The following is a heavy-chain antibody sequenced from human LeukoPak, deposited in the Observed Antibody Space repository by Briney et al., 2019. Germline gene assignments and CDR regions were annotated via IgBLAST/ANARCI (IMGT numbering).Heavy chain of an antibody. CDR1: GFTFSSYW. J-gene: IGHJ6*03. Sequence: GGSLRLSCAASGFTFSSYWMHWVRQAPGKGLVWVSRINSDGSSTSYADSVKGRFTISRDNAKNSLYLQMNSLRAEDTAVYYCARDGRSTNYYYYYMDVWGKGTTVTVSS. D-gene: IGHD2-15*01. CDR2: INSDGSST. CDR3: ARDGRSTNYYYYYMDV. V-gene: IGHV3-74*01.